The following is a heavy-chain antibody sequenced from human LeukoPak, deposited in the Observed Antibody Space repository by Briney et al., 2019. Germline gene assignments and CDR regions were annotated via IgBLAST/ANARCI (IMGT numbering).Heavy chain of an antibody. CDR1: GFSFSSYS. V-gene: IGHV3-33*08. CDR2: IWYDGSNK. D-gene: IGHD4-17*01. Sequence: GGSLRLSCAASGFSFSSYSMNWVRQAPGKGLEWVAVIWYDGSNKYYADSVKGRFTISRDNSKNTLYLQMNSLRAEDTAVYYCATYGDYGSTTFDGMDVWGQGTTVTVSS. CDR3: ATYGDYGSTTFDGMDV. J-gene: IGHJ6*02.